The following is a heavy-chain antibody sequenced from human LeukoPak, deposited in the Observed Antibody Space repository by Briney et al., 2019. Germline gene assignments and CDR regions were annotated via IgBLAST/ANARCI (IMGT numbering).Heavy chain of an antibody. CDR2: IYYSGST. Sequence: SETLSLTCTVSGGSISSYYWSWIRQPPGKGLEWIGYIYYSGSTNYNPSLKSRVTISVDTSKNQFSLKLSSVTAADTAVYYCARAGLRYSSGWFDIWGQGTMVTVSS. CDR1: GGSISSYY. D-gene: IGHD6-19*01. J-gene: IGHJ3*02. CDR3: ARAGLRYSSGWFDI. V-gene: IGHV4-59*01.